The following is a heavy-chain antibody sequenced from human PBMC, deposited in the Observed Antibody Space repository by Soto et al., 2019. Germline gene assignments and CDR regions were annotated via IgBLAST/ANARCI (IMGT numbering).Heavy chain of an antibody. D-gene: IGHD6-19*01. Sequence: QVKLQESGPGLVKPSGTLSLTCAVSGDSVSSPYYWCWVRQPPGKGLEWIGEVFHTGTTRYNPSLRSRVTISMDKSNNQFSLDLSSLTAADTAVYYCARSAGWYAVHSWGPGTLVIVSS. V-gene: IGHV4-4*02. CDR3: ARSAGWYAVHS. J-gene: IGHJ4*02. CDR1: GDSVSSPYY. CDR2: VFHTGTT.